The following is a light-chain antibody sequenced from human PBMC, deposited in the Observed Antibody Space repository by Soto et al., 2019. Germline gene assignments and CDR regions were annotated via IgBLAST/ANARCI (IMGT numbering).Light chain of an antibody. CDR3: QQYYSTLRCT. Sequence: DIVMTQSPDSLAVSLGERATINCKSSQSVLYSSNNKNYLAWYQQKPGQPPKLLIYWAATRESGVPDRFSGSGSGTDFTLTIISLQAEDVAVYYCQQYYSTLRCTFGQGTKLEIK. V-gene: IGKV4-1*01. CDR2: WAA. CDR1: QSVLYSSNNKNY. J-gene: IGKJ2*02.